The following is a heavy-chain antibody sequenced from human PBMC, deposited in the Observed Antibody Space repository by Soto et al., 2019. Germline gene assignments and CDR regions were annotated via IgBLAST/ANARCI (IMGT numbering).Heavy chain of an antibody. J-gene: IGHJ4*02. Sequence: GGSKRVSNAASEFNVRNICVSWIRQETGKGLEWVSIIFSGSSTYYADSVKGRFTISTDNAKNSLYLQMNSLRAEDTAVYFCARDFVYRGYCGSTSCSNFDCWGPGTLVTVSP. V-gene: IGHV3-53*01. CDR3: ARDFVYRGYCGSTSCSNFDC. CDR2: IFSGSST. D-gene: IGHD2-2*01. CDR1: EFNVRNIC.